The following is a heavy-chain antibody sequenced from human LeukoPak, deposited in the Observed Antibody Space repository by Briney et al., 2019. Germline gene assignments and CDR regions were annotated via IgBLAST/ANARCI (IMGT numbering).Heavy chain of an antibody. CDR3: ARGGDYYDSSGYYPDDY. CDR1: GFTFSSYA. Sequence: PGTSLRLSCAASGFTFSSYAMHWVRQAPGKGLECVEVISYDGSNKYYADSVKGRFTISRDNSKNTLYLQMNSLRAEDTAVYYCARGGDYYDSSGYYPDDYWGQGTLVTVSS. D-gene: IGHD3-22*01. J-gene: IGHJ4*02. CDR2: ISYDGSNK. V-gene: IGHV3-30-3*01.